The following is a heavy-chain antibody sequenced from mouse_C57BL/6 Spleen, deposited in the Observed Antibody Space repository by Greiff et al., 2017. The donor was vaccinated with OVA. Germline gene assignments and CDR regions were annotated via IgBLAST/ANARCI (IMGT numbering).Heavy chain of an antibody. Sequence: QVQLKQSGAELVKPGASVKLSCKASGYTFTSYWMHWVKQRPGQGLEWIGMIHPNSGSTNYNEKFKSKATLTVDKSSSTAYMQLSSLTSEDSAVYYCARGDGSIYAMDYWGQGTSVTVSS. CDR2: IHPNSGST. V-gene: IGHV1-64*01. D-gene: IGHD2-3*01. CDR3: ARGDGSIYAMDY. CDR1: GYTFTSYW. J-gene: IGHJ4*01.